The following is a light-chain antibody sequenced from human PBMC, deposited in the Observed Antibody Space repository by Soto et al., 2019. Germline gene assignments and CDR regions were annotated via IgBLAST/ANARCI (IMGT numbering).Light chain of an antibody. CDR1: STDVGGYNY. CDR3: SSYWGSYNYV. J-gene: IGLJ1*01. CDR2: EGS. Sequence: QSDLTQPPSAAGSPGQSVTISCTGTSTDVGGYNYVSWYQQYPGKAPKLMIYEGSKRPSGVTDRFSGSKSGNTASLTVSGLHDADEADYYCSSYWGSYNYVFGTGTKVTVL. V-gene: IGLV2-8*01.